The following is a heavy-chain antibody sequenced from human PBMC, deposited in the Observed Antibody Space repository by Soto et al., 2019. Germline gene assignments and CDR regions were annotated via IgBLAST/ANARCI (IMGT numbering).Heavy chain of an antibody. CDR3: AKGDYYDLSRGMDV. D-gene: IGHD3-22*01. CDR2: ISGGGDST. J-gene: IGHJ6*02. CDR1: GFTFSSYA. Sequence: PGGSLRLSCAASGFTFSSYAMSWVRQAPGKGLEWVSAISGGGDSTYYADSVKGRFTLSRDNSKNTLYLQMNSLIAEDTALYYCAKGDYYDLSRGMDVWGQGTTVTVSS. V-gene: IGHV3-23*01.